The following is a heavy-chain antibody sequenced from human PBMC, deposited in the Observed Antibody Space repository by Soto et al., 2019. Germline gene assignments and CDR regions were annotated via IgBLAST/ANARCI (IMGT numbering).Heavy chain of an antibody. CDR3: ARDRGYSSGWHEFDY. D-gene: IGHD6-19*01. V-gene: IGHV4-59*01. J-gene: IGHJ4*02. CDR2: IYYSGST. Sequence: PSETLSLTCPVSGGSISSYYWSWIRQNPGKGLEWIGYIYYSGSTNYNPSLKSRVTISVDTSKNQFSLKLSSVTAADTAVYYCARDRGYSSGWHEFDYWGQGTLVTVSS. CDR1: GGSISSYY.